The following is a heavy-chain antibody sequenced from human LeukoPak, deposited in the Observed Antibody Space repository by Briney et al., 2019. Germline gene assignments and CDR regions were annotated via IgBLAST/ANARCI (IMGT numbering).Heavy chain of an antibody. CDR3: ARGGYSGSQDI. D-gene: IGHD1-26*01. J-gene: IGHJ3*02. CDR1: GFTFSSYW. Sequence: GGSLRLSCAASGFTFSSYWMHWVRQAPGKGLVWVSRINSDGSSSSYADSVKGRFTISRDNAKNTLYLQMNSLRAEDTAVYYCARGGYSGSQDIWGQGTMVTVSS. V-gene: IGHV3-74*01. CDR2: INSDGSSS.